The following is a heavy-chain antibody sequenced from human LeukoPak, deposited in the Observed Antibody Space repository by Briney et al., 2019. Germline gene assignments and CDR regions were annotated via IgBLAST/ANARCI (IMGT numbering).Heavy chain of an antibody. V-gene: IGHV1-2*02. CDR3: ARELGYGGNSFDH. CDR2: INPNSGGT. CDR1: GYTFTGYY. J-gene: IGHJ4*02. Sequence: GASVKVSCKASGYTFTGYYMHWVRQAPGQGLEWMGWINPNSGGTNYAQKFQGRVTMTRDTSISTAYMELSSLRSEDTAVYYCARELGYGGNSFDHWGQGTLVTVSS. D-gene: IGHD4-23*01.